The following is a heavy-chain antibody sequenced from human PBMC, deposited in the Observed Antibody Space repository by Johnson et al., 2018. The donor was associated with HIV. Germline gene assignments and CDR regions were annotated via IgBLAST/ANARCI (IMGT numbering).Heavy chain of an antibody. CDR1: GFTFSDYG. V-gene: IGHV3-30*18. CDR2: ISYDGTNK. Sequence: QMMLVESGGGGVQPGRSLRLSCAASGFTFSDYGMHWVRQAPGKGLEWVADISYDGTNKYYVDSVKGRFTISRDNSKNTLYLQMNGLRTADTAVYYCAKGQSSGYPKDAFDIWGRGTIVTISS. J-gene: IGHJ3*02. CDR3: AKGQSSGYPKDAFDI. D-gene: IGHD3-22*01.